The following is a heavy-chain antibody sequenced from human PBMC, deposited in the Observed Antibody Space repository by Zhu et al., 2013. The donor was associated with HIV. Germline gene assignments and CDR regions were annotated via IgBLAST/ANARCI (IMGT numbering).Heavy chain of an antibody. Sequence: QVQLVQSGAEVKKPGSSVKVSCKASGGTFSSYAISWVRQAPGQGLEWMGGIIPIFGTANYAQKFQGRVTITADESTSTAYMELSSLRSEDTAVYYCARGTDILTGYYRSLDYWGQGNPGSPSPQ. J-gene: IGHJ4*02. CDR3: ARGTDILTGYYRSLDY. CDR1: GGTFSSYA. V-gene: IGHV1-69*01. D-gene: IGHD3-9*01. CDR2: IIPIFGTA.